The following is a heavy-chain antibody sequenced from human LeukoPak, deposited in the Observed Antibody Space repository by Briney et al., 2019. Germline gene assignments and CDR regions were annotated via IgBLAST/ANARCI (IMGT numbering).Heavy chain of an antibody. J-gene: IGHJ3*02. Sequence: GASVKVSCKASGYTFTSYGISWVRQAPGQGLEWMGWISAYNGNTNYAQKLQGRVTMTTDTSTSTAYMELRSLRSDDTAVYYCARDPPGYSYGLLDDAFDIWGQGQWSPSLQ. D-gene: IGHD5-18*01. CDR3: ARDPPGYSYGLLDDAFDI. CDR1: GYTFTSYG. V-gene: IGHV1-18*01. CDR2: ISAYNGNT.